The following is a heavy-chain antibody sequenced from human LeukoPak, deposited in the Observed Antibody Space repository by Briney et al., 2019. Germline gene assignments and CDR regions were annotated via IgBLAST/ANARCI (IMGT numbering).Heavy chain of an antibody. Sequence: SGPTMVKPTQTLTLTCTFSGFSLTTSGGGVGWIRQPPGKALEWLALIYWDDDKRYSPSLKSRLTITKDTSKNQVVLTMTNMDPVDTATYYCAHRLRGTSGYYYFDYWGQGTLVTVSS. CDR2: IYWDDDK. CDR1: GFSLTTSGGG. D-gene: IGHD3-22*01. J-gene: IGHJ4*02. V-gene: IGHV2-5*02. CDR3: AHRLRGTSGYYYFDY.